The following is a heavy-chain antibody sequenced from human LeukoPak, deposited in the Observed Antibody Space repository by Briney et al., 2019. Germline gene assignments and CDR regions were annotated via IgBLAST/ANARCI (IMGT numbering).Heavy chain of an antibody. V-gene: IGHV4-34*01. J-gene: IGHJ5*02. D-gene: IGHD1-26*01. CDR1: GGSFSGYY. Sequence: SETLSLTCAVSGGSFSGYYWSWIRQPPGKGLEWIGEINHSGSTNYNPSLKSRVTISGDTSKNQFSLKLSSVTAADTAVYYCARRSGSYFPNWFDPWGQGTLVTVSS. CDR2: INHSGST. CDR3: ARRSGSYFPNWFDP.